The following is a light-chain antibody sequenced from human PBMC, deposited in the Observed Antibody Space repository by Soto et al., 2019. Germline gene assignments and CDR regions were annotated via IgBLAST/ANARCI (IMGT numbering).Light chain of an antibody. Sequence: SYELTQPPSVSVAPGKTASITCEGNNIGRKSVHWYQQRPGQAPMVVIYYDGDRPSGIPERFSGSNSGTAATLTISGVEAGDGADYYCQVWDSGVDHIIFGGGTKLTVL. CDR3: QVWDSGVDHII. CDR2: YDG. J-gene: IGLJ2*01. CDR1: NIGRKS. V-gene: IGLV3-21*04.